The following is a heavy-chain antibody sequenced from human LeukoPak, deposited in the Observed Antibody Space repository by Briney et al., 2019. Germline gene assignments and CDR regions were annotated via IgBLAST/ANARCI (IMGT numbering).Heavy chain of an antibody. CDR1: GGSISSYY. V-gene: IGHV4-34*01. J-gene: IGHJ4*02. CDR2: INHSGST. Sequence: SETLSLTCTVSGGSISSYYWSWIRQPPGKGLEWIGEINHSGSTNYNPSLKSRVTISVDTSKNQFSLKLSSVTAADTAVYYCARGAKQWLVRYYFDYWGQGTLVTVSS. CDR3: ARGAKQWLVRYYFDY. D-gene: IGHD6-19*01.